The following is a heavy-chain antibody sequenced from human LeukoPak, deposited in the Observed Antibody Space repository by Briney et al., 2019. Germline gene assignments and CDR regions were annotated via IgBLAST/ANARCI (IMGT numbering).Heavy chain of an antibody. CDR3: ARLLRVGYCSTTTCNWFDP. D-gene: IGHD2-2*03. Sequence: SQTLSLTCTVSGGSISSGSYYWSWIRQSAGKGLEWIGRIYTSGSTNYNPSLKSRVTISVDTSKNQFSLKLSSVTAADTAVYYCARLLRVGYCSTTTCNWFDPWGQGTLVTVSS. CDR1: GGSISSGSYY. J-gene: IGHJ5*02. V-gene: IGHV4-61*02. CDR2: IYTSGST.